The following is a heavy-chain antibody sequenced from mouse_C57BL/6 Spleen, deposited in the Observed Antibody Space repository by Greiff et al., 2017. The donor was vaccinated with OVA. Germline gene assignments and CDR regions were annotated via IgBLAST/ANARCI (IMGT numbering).Heavy chain of an antibody. CDR2: FYPGSGSI. CDR1: GYTFTEYT. Sequence: VQRVESGAELVKPGASVKLSCKASGYTFTEYTIHWVKQRSGQGLEWIGWFYPGSGSIKYNEKFKDKATLTADKSSSTVYMELSRLTSEDSAVYFCARHEAPRITTVAGFDYWGQGTTLTVSS. J-gene: IGHJ2*01. CDR3: ARHEAPRITTVAGFDY. V-gene: IGHV1-62-2*01. D-gene: IGHD1-1*01.